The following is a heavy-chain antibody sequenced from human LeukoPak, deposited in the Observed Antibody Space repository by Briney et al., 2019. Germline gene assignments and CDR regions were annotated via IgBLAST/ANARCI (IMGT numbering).Heavy chain of an antibody. CDR1: GFIFSSYS. Sequence: PGGSLRLSCAASGFIFSSYSMNWVRQAPGKGLEWVSYISSSSSTIYYADSVKGRFTISRDNAKNTLYLQTNSLRAEDTAVYYCAREGPWDYGADYFDYWGQGTLVTVSS. CDR2: ISSSSSTI. V-gene: IGHV3-48*04. CDR3: AREGPWDYGADYFDY. J-gene: IGHJ4*02. D-gene: IGHD4-17*01.